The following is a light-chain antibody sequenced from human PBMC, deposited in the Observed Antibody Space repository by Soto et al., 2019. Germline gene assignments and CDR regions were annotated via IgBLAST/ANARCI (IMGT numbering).Light chain of an antibody. CDR3: QQLNSYPRIT. CDR1: QGISSY. Sequence: DIQLTQSPSFLSASVGDRVTITCRASQGISSYLAWYQQKPGKAPKLLIYAASTLQSGVPSRFSGSGSGTEFTLTISGLQPEDFATYYCQQLNSYPRITFGQGKRLEIK. CDR2: AAS. J-gene: IGKJ5*01. V-gene: IGKV1-9*01.